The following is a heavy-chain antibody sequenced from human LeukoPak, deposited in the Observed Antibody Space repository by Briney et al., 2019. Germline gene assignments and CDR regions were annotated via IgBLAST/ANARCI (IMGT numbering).Heavy chain of an antibody. D-gene: IGHD3-22*01. CDR2: IIPILGIA. J-gene: IGHJ6*02. CDR3: ARGGRRDYYDSSGADYYYYGMDV. CDR1: GGTFSSYA. V-gene: IGHV1-69*04. Sequence: SVKVSCKASGGTFSSYAISWVRQAPGQGLEWMGRIIPILGIANYAQKFQGRVTITADKSTGTAYMELSSLRSEDTAVYYCARGGRRDYYDSSGADYYYYGMDVWGQGTTVTVSS.